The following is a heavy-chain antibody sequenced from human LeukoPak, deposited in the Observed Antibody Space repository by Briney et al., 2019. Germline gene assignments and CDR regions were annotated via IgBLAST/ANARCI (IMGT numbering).Heavy chain of an antibody. V-gene: IGHV1-8*01. Sequence: GASVKVSCKASGYTFTSYDINWVRQATGQGLEWMGWMNPNSGNTGYAQKFQGRVTMTRNTSISTAYMELSSLRSEDTAVYYCAKEGSSWSHLDYWGQGTLVTVSS. D-gene: IGHD6-13*01. CDR1: GYTFTSYD. CDR3: AKEGSSWSHLDY. J-gene: IGHJ4*02. CDR2: MNPNSGNT.